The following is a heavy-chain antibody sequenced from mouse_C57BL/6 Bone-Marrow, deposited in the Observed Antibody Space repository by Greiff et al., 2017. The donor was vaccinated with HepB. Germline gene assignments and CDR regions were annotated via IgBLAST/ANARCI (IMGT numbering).Heavy chain of an antibody. Sequence: EVKVEESGGGLVQPGESLKLSCESNEYEFPSHAMSWVRKTPEKRLELVAAINSDGGSTYYPDTMERRFIISRDNTKKTLYLQMSSLRSEDTALYYCARHGAYYGSSYGYFDVWGTGTTVTVSS. CDR2: INSDGGST. D-gene: IGHD1-1*01. CDR1: EYEFPSHA. CDR3: ARHGAYYGSSYGYFDV. J-gene: IGHJ1*03. V-gene: IGHV5-2*03.